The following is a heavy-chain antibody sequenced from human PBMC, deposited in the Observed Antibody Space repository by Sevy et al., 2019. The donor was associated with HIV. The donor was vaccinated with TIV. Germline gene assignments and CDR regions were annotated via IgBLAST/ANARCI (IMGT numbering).Heavy chain of an antibody. V-gene: IGHV3-21*03. Sequence: GGSLRLSCAASGFTFSYYTMNWVRQAPGKGLEWVSSISSGSSYIFYADSMKGRFTVSRDNAKNSLFLQMNSLRDEDTALYYCARSTDYYDNSGYDSWGRGTLVTDSS. CDR2: ISSGSSYI. D-gene: IGHD3-22*01. J-gene: IGHJ4*02. CDR3: ARSTDYYDNSGYDS. CDR1: GFTFSYYT.